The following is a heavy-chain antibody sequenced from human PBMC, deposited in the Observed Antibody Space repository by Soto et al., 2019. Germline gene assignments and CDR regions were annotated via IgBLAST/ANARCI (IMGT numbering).Heavy chain of an antibody. CDR3: ASLRLGRYFES. CDR2: INHSGSA. D-gene: IGHD3-10*01. V-gene: IGHV4-34*01. Sequence: SETLSLTCAVYGESFSGYIWIWIRQTPGKGLQWIGQINHSGSAYYNPSLKSRVSISPDTSKNQFSLSLSSVTAADTAVYYCASLRLGRYFESWGQGILVTVSS. CDR1: GESFSGYI. J-gene: IGHJ4*02.